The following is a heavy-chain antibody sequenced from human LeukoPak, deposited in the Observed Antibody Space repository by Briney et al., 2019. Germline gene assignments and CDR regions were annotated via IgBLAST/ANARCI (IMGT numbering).Heavy chain of an antibody. CDR3: AKDRTVTTDYYYDMDV. CDR1: GFTFSSYG. D-gene: IGHD4-17*01. Sequence: GGSLRLSCEASGFTFSSYGMHWVRQAPGKGLEWVVVISYDGSNKYYADSVKGRFTISRDNSKNTLYLQMNSLRAEDTAVYYCAKDRTVTTDYYYDMDVWGQGTTVTVSS. J-gene: IGHJ6*02. CDR2: ISYDGSNK. V-gene: IGHV3-30*18.